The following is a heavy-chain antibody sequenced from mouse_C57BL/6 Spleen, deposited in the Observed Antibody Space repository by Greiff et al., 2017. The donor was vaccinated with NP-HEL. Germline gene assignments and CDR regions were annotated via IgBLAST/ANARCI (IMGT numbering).Heavy chain of an antibody. V-gene: IGHV1-15*01. CDR3: TRLYYDYEGH. CDR2: IDPETGGT. CDR1: GYTFTDYE. Sequence: QVQLQQSGAELVRPGASVTLSCKASGYTFTDYEMHWVKQTPVHGLEWIGAIDPETGGTAYNQKFKGKAILTADKSSSTAYMELRSLTSEDSAVYYCTRLYYDYEGHWGQGTLVTVSA. J-gene: IGHJ3*01. D-gene: IGHD2-4*01.